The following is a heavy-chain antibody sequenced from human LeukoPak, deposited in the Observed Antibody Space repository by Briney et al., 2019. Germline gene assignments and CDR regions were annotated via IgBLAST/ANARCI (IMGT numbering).Heavy chain of an antibody. CDR2: INHSGST. CDR3: ARQIPATANHYFDY. CDR1: GGSFSGYY. D-gene: IGHD2-15*01. Sequence: SSETLSLTCAVYGGSFSGYYWSWIRQPPGKGLGWIGEINHSGSTNYNPSLKSRVTISVDTSKNQFSLKLSSVTAADTAVYYCARQIPATANHYFDYWGQGTLVTVSS. J-gene: IGHJ4*02. V-gene: IGHV4-34*01.